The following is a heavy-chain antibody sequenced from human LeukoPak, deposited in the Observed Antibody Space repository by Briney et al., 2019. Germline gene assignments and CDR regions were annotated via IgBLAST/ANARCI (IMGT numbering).Heavy chain of an antibody. CDR2: IYYSGST. Sequence: SETLSLTCTVSGGYISNFYWSWIRQPPGKGLEWIGYIYYSGSTNYNPSLKSRVTISVDTSKNQFSLKLSSVTAADTAVYYCARDRLVTTVYDAFDIWGQGTMATVSS. CDR1: GGYISNFY. J-gene: IGHJ3*02. V-gene: IGHV4-59*01. CDR3: ARDRLVTTVYDAFDI. D-gene: IGHD4-17*01.